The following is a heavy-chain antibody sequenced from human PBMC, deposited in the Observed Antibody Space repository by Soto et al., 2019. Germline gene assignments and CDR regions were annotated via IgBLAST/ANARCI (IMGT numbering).Heavy chain of an antibody. V-gene: IGHV1-69*01. J-gene: IGHJ4*02. CDR3: AREPRGYSGYDYLLGSRPFDY. CDR1: GGTFSSYA. CDR2: IIPIFGTA. D-gene: IGHD5-12*01. Sequence: QVQLVQSGADVKKPGSSVKVSCKASGGTFSSYAISWVRQAPGQGLEWMGGIIPIFGTANYAQKFQGRVTITADESTSTAYMELSSLRSEDTAVYYCAREPRGYSGYDYLLGSRPFDYWGQGTLVTVSS.